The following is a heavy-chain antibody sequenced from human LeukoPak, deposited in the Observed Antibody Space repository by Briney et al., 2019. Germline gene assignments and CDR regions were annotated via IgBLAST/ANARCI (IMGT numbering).Heavy chain of an antibody. Sequence: GGSLKLSCAASGFTFDDYAMHWVRQAPGKGLEWVSGISWNSGSIGYADSVKGRFTISRDNAKNSLYLQMHSLRAEDTALYYCAKDTNINYVGIFDYWGQGTLVTVSS. V-gene: IGHV3-9*01. D-gene: IGHD4-11*01. J-gene: IGHJ4*02. CDR1: GFTFDDYA. CDR2: ISWNSGSI. CDR3: AKDTNINYVGIFDY.